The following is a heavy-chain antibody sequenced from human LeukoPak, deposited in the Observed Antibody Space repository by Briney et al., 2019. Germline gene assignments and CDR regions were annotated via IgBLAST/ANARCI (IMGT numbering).Heavy chain of an antibody. CDR3: ARKRDMSRFRELGPDYYHMDV. CDR1: GGSISTYY. CDR2: IYYSGSP. V-gene: IGHV4-59*01. D-gene: IGHD3-9*01. J-gene: IGHJ6*03. Sequence: SETLSLTCTVSGGSISTYYWTWIRQPPGKGLEWIGYIYYSGSPNYNPSLKSRVTISVDTSKNQFSLKLSSVTAADTAVYYCARKRDMSRFRELGPDYYHMDVWGKGTTVTVSS.